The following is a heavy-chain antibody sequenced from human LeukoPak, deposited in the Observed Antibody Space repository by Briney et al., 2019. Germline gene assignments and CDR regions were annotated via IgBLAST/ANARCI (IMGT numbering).Heavy chain of an antibody. V-gene: IGHV1-2*06. CDR2: INPNSGGT. CDR1: GYTFTGYY. D-gene: IGHD3-22*01. Sequence: GASVKVSCKASGYTFTGYYMHWVRQAPGQGLEWMGRINPNSGGTNYAQKFQGRVTMTRDTSIGTAYMELSRPRSDDTAVYYCASLGYYDSSGYYFYWGQGTLVTVSS. J-gene: IGHJ4*02. CDR3: ASLGYYDSSGYYFY.